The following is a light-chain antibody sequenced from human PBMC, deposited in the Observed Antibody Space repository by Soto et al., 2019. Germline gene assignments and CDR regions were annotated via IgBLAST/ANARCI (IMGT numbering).Light chain of an antibody. V-gene: IGKV3-11*01. CDR3: QQRSNWPPWT. CDR1: QSVSSY. Sequence: EIVLTQSPATLSLSPGEIATLSCRASQSVSSYLAWYQQKPGQAPRLLIYDASNRATGIPARFSGSGSGTDFTLTISSLEPEDFAVYYCQQRSNWPPWTFGQGTKLEIK. CDR2: DAS. J-gene: IGKJ2*02.